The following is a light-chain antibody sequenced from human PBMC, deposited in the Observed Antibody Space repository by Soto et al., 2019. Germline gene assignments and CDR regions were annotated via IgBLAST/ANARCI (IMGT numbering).Light chain of an antibody. CDR1: QSVSSN. CDR3: QPYNNWPLT. CDR2: GAS. V-gene: IGKV3-15*01. Sequence: VMTQSPATLSVSPGERATLSCRASQSVSSNLAWYQQKPGQAPRLLISGASTRATGVPTRFSGSRSGAEFTLTINSLQSEDFAVYYCQPYNNWPLTFGGGTKVDI. J-gene: IGKJ4*01.